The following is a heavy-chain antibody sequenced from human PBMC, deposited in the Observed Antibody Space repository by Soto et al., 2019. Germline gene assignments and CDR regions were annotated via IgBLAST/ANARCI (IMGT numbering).Heavy chain of an antibody. J-gene: IGHJ4*02. D-gene: IGHD7-27*01. CDR1: GFTFDDYA. CDR3: TKETQANLGTGGFDY. CDR2: VSWNSGSI. Sequence: SLRLSCAASGFTFDDYAMHWVRQAPGKGLEWVSGVSWNSGSIGYADSVKGRFTISRDNAKNSLYLQINSLRTEDTALYYCTKETQANLGTGGFDYWGQGTLVTVSS. V-gene: IGHV3-9*01.